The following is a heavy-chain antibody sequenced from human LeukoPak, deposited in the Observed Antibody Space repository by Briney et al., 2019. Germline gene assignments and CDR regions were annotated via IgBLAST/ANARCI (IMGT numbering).Heavy chain of an antibody. CDR2: IYYSGST. CDR3: ARHVVVVTSADYYFDY. J-gene: IGHJ4*02. D-gene: IGHD2-21*02. CDR1: GGSFSGYY. Sequence: SETLSLTCAVYGGSFSGYYWSWIRQPPGKGLEWIGYIYYSGSTNYNPSLNSRVTISVDTSKNQFSLKLSSVTAADTAVYYCARHVVVVTSADYYFDYWGQGTLVTVSS. V-gene: IGHV4-59*08.